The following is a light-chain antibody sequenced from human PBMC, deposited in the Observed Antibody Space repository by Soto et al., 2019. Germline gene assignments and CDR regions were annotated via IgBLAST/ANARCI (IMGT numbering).Light chain of an antibody. CDR2: TAA. CDR3: QQSYSTPYT. V-gene: IGKV1-39*01. Sequence: IHMTQSPSSLSASVGDRVTITCRASQRITTYLTWYQQKPGKAPKLLISTAATLQGGVPSRFSGSGSGTDFTLTITTLQPEYVANYFCQQSYSTPYTFGQGTKLEIK. CDR1: QRITTY. J-gene: IGKJ2*01.